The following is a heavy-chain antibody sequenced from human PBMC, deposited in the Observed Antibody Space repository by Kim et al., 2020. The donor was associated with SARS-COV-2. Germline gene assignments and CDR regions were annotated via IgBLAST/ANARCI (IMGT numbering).Heavy chain of an antibody. Sequence: SETLSLTCTVSGGSISSSSYYWGWIRQPPGKGLEWIGSIYYSGSTYYNPSLKSRVTISVDTSKNQFSLRLTSVTAADTAVYYCGYDSSGYYPPTFDYWG. D-gene: IGHD3-22*01. CDR2: IYYSGST. CDR3: GYDSSGYYPPTFDY. J-gene: IGHJ4*01. CDR1: GGSISSSSYY. V-gene: IGHV4-39*01.